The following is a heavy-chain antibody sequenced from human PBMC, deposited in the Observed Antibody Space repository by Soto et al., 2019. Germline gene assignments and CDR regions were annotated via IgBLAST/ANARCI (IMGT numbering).Heavy chain of an antibody. CDR3: ARHRTTSRWAGKDV. CDR1: GYTFTNYR. CDR2: IYPADSET. Sequence: GESLKISCKASGYTFTNYRIGWVRQMPGKGLEWMGLIYPADSETTYSPSFQGQVSMSADRSIRSAFLQWSSLKASDTAIYYCARHRTTSRWAGKDVWGQGTTVTVSS. J-gene: IGHJ6*02. D-gene: IGHD6-13*01. V-gene: IGHV5-51*01.